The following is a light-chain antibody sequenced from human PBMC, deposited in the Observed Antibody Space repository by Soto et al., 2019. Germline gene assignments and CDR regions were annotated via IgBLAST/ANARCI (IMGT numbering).Light chain of an antibody. CDR3: AAWDDSLNGWV. J-gene: IGLJ3*02. CDR1: SSSIGSNT. Sequence: QSVLTQPPSASGTPGQRVTISCSGSSSSIGSNTVNWYQQLPVTAPRLLIYGSDQRPSGVPDRFSGSKSGTSASLAISGLQSEDEADYYCAAWDDSLNGWVFGGGTKFTVL. V-gene: IGLV1-44*01. CDR2: GSD.